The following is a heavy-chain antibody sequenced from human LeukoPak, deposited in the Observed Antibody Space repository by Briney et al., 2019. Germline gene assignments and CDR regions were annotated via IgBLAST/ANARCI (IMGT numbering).Heavy chain of an antibody. J-gene: IGHJ4*02. V-gene: IGHV1-18*01. D-gene: IGHD6-19*01. Sequence: ASVKVSXKASGYTFTSYGISWVRQAPGQGLEWMGRISAYNGNTNYAQKLQGRVTMTTDTSTSTAYMELRSLRSDDTAVYYCARDSAMDSSGRFDYWGQGTLVTVSS. CDR2: ISAYNGNT. CDR1: GYTFTSYG. CDR3: ARDSAMDSSGRFDY.